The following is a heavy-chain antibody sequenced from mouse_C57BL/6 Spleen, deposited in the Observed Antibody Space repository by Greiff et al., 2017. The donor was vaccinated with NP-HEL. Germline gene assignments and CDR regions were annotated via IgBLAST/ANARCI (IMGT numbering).Heavy chain of an antibody. V-gene: IGHV1-77*01. Sequence: VQLVESGAELVKPGASVKISCKASGYTFTDYYINWVKQRPGQGLEWIGKIGPGSGSTYYNEKFKGKATLTADKSSSTAYMQLSSLTSEDSAVYFCARRGIYYYGSSYLYAMDYWGQGTSVTVSS. CDR2: IGPGSGST. CDR1: GYTFTDYY. J-gene: IGHJ4*01. D-gene: IGHD1-1*01. CDR3: ARRGIYYYGSSYLYAMDY.